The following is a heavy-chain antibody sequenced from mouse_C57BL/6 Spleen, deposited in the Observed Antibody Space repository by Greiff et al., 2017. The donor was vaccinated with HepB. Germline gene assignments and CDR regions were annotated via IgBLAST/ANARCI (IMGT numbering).Heavy chain of an antibody. CDR2: IDPANGNT. CDR1: GFNIKNTY. V-gene: IGHV14-3*01. J-gene: IGHJ2*01. CDR3: ARVYYGSRRGFDY. D-gene: IGHD1-1*01. Sequence: EVQLQQSVAELVRPGASVKLSCTASGFNIKNTYMHWVKQRPEQGLEWNGRIDPANGNTKYAPKFQGKATITADTSSNTAYLQLSSLTSEDTAIYYCARVYYGSRRGFDYWGQGTTLTVSS.